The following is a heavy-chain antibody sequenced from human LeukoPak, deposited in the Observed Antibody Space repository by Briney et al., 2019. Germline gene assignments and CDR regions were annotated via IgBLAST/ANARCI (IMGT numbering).Heavy chain of an antibody. V-gene: IGHV1-46*01. CDR3: AGGGDYGSGSYSAFDI. Sequence: ASVKVSCKASGYTVTSYYTHWVRQPPGQGLEWMGVINPGGGSTSYAQKFQGRVTMTRDMSTSTVYMELSSLRSEDTAVYYCAGGGDYGSGSYSAFDIWGQGTMVTVSS. J-gene: IGHJ3*02. D-gene: IGHD3-10*01. CDR2: INPGGGST. CDR1: GYTVTSYY.